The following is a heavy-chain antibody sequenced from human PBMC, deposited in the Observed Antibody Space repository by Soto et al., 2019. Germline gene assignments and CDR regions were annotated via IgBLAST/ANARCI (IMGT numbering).Heavy chain of an antibody. V-gene: IGHV4-59*01. D-gene: IGHD3-10*01. CDR1: GGSISSYY. Sequence: SETLSLTCTVSGGSISSYYWCWIRQPPGKGLEWIGYIYYSGSTNYNPSLKSRVTISVDTSKNQFSLKLSSVTAADTAVDYCSGVWGGAFYIWGQSTMVTVSS. J-gene: IGHJ3*02. CDR3: SGVWGGAFYI. CDR2: IYYSGST.